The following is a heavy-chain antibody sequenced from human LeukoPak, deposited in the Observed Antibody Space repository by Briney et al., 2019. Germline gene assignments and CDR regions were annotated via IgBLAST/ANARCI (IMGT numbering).Heavy chain of an antibody. D-gene: IGHD2/OR15-2a*01. CDR3: LMTTPKIVLGDY. CDR2: ISGSGGST. Sequence: GGSLRLSCAASGFTFSSYAMSWVRQVPGKGLEWVSAISGSGGSTYYADSVKGRFTISRDNSKNTLYLQMNSLRAEDTAVYYCLMTTPKIVLGDYWGQGTLVTVSS. V-gene: IGHV3-23*01. CDR1: GFTFSSYA. J-gene: IGHJ4*02.